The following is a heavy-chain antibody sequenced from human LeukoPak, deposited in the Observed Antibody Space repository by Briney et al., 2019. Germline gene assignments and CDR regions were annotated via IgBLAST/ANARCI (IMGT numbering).Heavy chain of an antibody. V-gene: IGHV1-69*04. J-gene: IGHJ6*02. CDR3: ARGFDYCSGGSCYLYYYYYYGMDV. Sequence: SVKVSCKASGGTFSSYAISWVRQAPGQGLEWMGRIIPILGIANYAQKFQGRVTITADKSTSTAYMELSSLRSEDTAVYYCARGFDYCSGGSCYLYYYYYYGMDVWGQGTTVTVSS. CDR1: GGTFSSYA. CDR2: IIPILGIA. D-gene: IGHD2-15*01.